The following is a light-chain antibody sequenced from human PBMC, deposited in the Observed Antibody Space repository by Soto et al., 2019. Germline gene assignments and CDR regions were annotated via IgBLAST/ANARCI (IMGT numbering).Light chain of an antibody. CDR2: GAS. CDR3: QQYFEWPPMT. V-gene: IGKV3-15*01. J-gene: IGKJ1*01. CDR1: ETAATN. Sequence: EVVMTQSPATLSVSPGERATLSCRASETAATNLAWYQQKPGQAPRLLISGASTRAAGISDRFRGSGSGTEFTLTISSLRSEDSAIYYCQQYFEWPPMTFGQGTKVEI.